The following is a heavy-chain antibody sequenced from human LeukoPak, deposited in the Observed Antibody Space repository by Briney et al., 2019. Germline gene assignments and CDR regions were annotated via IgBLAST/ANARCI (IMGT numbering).Heavy chain of an antibody. Sequence: PGGSLRLSCAASGFTFSSYAMSWVRQAPGKGLEWVSAISGSGGSTYYADSVKGRFTISRDNSKNTLYLQMNSLRAEDTAVYYCAKDLLFLWLFDHDAFDIWGQGTMVTVSS. V-gene: IGHV3-23*01. D-gene: IGHD3-22*01. CDR2: ISGSGGST. CDR1: GFTFSSYA. J-gene: IGHJ3*02. CDR3: AKDLLFLWLFDHDAFDI.